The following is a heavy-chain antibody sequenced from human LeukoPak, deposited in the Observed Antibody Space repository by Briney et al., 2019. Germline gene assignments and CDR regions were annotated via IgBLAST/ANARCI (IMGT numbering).Heavy chain of an antibody. D-gene: IGHD4-17*01. J-gene: IGHJ4*02. Sequence: GGSLRLSCAASGFTFSTYAMSWVRQAPGKGLEWVSTISGTNDNTYYADSVKDRFTISRDNSKNTLSLQMNSLRAEDTAVYYCAKGRGTTVTSAANYWGQGTLVTVSS. CDR3: AKGRGTTVTSAANY. CDR1: GFTFSTYA. V-gene: IGHV3-23*01. CDR2: ISGTNDNT.